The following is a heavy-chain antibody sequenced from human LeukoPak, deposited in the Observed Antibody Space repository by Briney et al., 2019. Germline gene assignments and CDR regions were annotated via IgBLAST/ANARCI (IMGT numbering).Heavy chain of an antibody. CDR2: IYHSGST. J-gene: IGHJ4*02. CDR1: GGSISRGDYP. V-gene: IGHV4-30-2*01. D-gene: IGHD4-23*01. CDR3: ARGPLQTTVVTPFDY. Sequence: SQTLSLTCAVSGGSISRGDYPWSWIRQPPGKGLEWIGYIYHSGSTHYNPSLKSRVTISVDRSKNQFSLKLNSVTAADTAVYFCARGPLQTTVVTPFDYWGQGTLVTVSS.